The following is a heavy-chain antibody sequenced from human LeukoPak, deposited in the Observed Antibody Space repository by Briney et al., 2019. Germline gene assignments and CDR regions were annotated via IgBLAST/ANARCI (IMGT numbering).Heavy chain of an antibody. CDR2: IYYSGST. CDR1: GGSISSYY. V-gene: IGHV4-59*08. D-gene: IGHD3-10*01. J-gene: IGHJ4*02. CDR3: ARHYGSGTYPLDY. Sequence: SETLSLTCTASGGSISSYYWSWIRQPPGKGLEWIGYIYYSGSTKYNPSLKSRVTISVDTSKNQFSLRLSSVTAADTAVYYCARHYGSGTYPLDYWGQGTLVTVSS.